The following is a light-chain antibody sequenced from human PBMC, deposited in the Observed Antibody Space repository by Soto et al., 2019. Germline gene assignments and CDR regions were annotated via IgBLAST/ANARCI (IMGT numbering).Light chain of an antibody. V-gene: IGKV3-20*01. Sequence: EIVLTQSPGSLSLSPGERATLSCRASQSVSSSYLAWYQQKPGQAPRLLMYGASSRATGIPDRFSGSGSGTDFTLTISRLEPEDFEVYYCQQYGSSPQTFGQGTKVDI. CDR3: QQYGSSPQT. CDR2: GAS. J-gene: IGKJ1*01. CDR1: QSVSSSY.